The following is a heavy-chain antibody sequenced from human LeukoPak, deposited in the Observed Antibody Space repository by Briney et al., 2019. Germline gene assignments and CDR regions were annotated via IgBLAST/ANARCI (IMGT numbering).Heavy chain of an antibody. CDR3: ARAWLKLRQGDAFDI. V-gene: IGHV1-69*05. Sequence: GASVKVSCKASGGTFSSYAISWVRQAPGQGLEWMGGIIPIFGTANYAQKFQGRVTITTDESTSTAYMELSSLRSEDTAVYYCARAWLKLRQGDAFDIWGQGTMVTVSS. CDR2: IIPIFGTA. D-gene: IGHD1-7*01. J-gene: IGHJ3*02. CDR1: GGTFSSYA.